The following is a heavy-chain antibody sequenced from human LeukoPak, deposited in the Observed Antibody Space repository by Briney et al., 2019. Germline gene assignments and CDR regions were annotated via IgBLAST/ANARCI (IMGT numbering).Heavy chain of an antibody. CDR1: GYSFTNYG. CDR3: AREGFDF. CDR2: INPNSGGT. J-gene: IGHJ4*02. Sequence: GASVKVSCKASGYSFTNYGISWVRQAPGHGLEWMGWINPNSGGTNYGQKFQGRVRMTRDTSISTAYMELSRLTSDDTAVYFCAREGFDFWGQGTLVTVSS. V-gene: IGHV1-2*02.